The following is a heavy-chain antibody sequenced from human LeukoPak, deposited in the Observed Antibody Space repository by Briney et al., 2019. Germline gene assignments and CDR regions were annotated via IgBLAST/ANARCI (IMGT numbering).Heavy chain of an antibody. CDR3: ARVKWEYIQRDGYYHMDV. D-gene: IGHD1-26*01. CDR2: IYTSGST. V-gene: IGHV4-4*07. J-gene: IGHJ6*03. Sequence: SETLSLTCTVSGGSISSYYWSWIRQPAGKGLEWIGRIYTSGSTNYNPSLKSRVTMSVDTSKNQFSLKLSSVTAADTAVYYCARVKWEYIQRDGYYHMDVWGKGTTVTVSS. CDR1: GGSISSYY.